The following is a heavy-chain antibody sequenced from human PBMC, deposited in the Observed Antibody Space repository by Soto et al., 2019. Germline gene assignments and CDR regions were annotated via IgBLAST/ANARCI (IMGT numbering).Heavy chain of an antibody. CDR3: ARPRGATNWFDP. J-gene: IGHJ5*02. CDR2: IYYSGST. V-gene: IGHV4-39*01. D-gene: IGHD1-26*01. Sequence: QLQLQESGPGLVKPSETLSLTCTVSGGSISSSSYYWGWIRQPPGKGLEWIGSIYYSGSTYYNPSLKSRVTISVDTSKNQFSLKLSSVTAADTAVYYCARPRGATNWFDPWGQGTLVTVSS. CDR1: GGSISSSSYY.